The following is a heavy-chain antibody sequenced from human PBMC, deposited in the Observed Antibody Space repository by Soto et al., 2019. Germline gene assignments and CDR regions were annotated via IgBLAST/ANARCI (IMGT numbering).Heavy chain of an antibody. CDR2: IYYSGST. CDR3: ARGRYSSSWYVFDY. CDR1: GGSISSYY. V-gene: IGHV4-59*01. J-gene: IGHJ4*02. Sequence: SETLSLTCTVSGGSISSYYCSWIRQPPGKGLEWSGYIYYSGSTNYNPSLKSRVTIPVDTSKTQFSLKLSSVTAADTAVYYCARGRYSSSWYVFDYWGQGTLVTVSS. D-gene: IGHD6-13*01.